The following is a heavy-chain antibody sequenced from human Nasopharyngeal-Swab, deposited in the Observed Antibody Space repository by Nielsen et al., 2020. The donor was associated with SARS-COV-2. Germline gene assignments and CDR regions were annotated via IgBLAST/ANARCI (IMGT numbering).Heavy chain of an antibody. Sequence: GGSLRLSCAASGFTFSSYAVSWVRQAPGKGLEWVSAISGSGGSTYYADSVKGRFTISRDNSKNTLYLQMNSLRAEDTAVYYCAKGASSGWYGGYYMDVWGKGTTVTVSS. CDR1: GFTFSSYA. CDR3: AKGASSGWYGGYYMDV. CDR2: ISGSGGST. D-gene: IGHD6-19*01. J-gene: IGHJ6*03. V-gene: IGHV3-23*01.